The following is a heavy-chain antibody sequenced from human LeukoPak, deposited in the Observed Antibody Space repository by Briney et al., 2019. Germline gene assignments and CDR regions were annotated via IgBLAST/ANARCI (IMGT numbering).Heavy chain of an antibody. Sequence: GGSLRLSCTPSGFRFGDYAMSWVRQAPGKGLEWVAFIRSKGSGETTEYAVSVRGRFTISRDDSKSTAYLQMNNLKIADTAVYFCTRAQMWFGQQGSWFDPWGQGTQVTVSS. CDR2: IRSKGSGETT. V-gene: IGHV3-49*04. J-gene: IGHJ5*02. CDR3: TRAQMWFGQQGSWFDP. D-gene: IGHD3-10*01. CDR1: GFRFGDYA.